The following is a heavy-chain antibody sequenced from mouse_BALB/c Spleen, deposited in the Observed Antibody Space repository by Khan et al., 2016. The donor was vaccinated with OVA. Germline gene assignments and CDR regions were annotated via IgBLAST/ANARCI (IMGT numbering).Heavy chain of an antibody. CDR1: GFSLTDYA. CDR2: IWAGGSK. V-gene: IGHV2-6-5*01. CDR3: ARTARIKY. Sequence: QMQLEESGPGLVAPSQSLSLTCTVSGFSLTDYAVSWIRQPPGKGLEWLGVIWAGGSKYYNSVLKSRLSISKDNSKSQVFLKVNSLQTDDTAMYYCARTARIKYWGQGTTLTVSS. D-gene: IGHD1-2*01. J-gene: IGHJ2*01.